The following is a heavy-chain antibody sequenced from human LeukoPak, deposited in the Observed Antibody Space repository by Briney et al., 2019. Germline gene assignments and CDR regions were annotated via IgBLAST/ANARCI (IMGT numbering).Heavy chain of an antibody. CDR2: ISWNSGSI. CDR3: ARGYYDSSGYYWYHWFDP. J-gene: IGHJ5*02. CDR1: GFIFDDYA. Sequence: GGSLRLSCAASGFIFDDYAMHWVRQAPGKGLEWVSGISWNSGSIGYADSVKGRFTISRDNSKNTLYLQMNSLRAEDTAVYYCARGYYDSSGYYWYHWFDPWGQGTLVTVSS. V-gene: IGHV3-9*01. D-gene: IGHD3-22*01.